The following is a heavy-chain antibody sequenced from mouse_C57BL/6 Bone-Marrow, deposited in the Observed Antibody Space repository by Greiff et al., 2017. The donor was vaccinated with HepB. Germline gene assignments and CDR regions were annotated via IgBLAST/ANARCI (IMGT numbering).Heavy chain of an antibody. Sequence: VQLQQSGAEFVKPGASVKLSCKASGYTFTSYWMQWVKQRPGQGLEWIGEIDPSDSYINYNQKFKGKATLTVDTSSSTAYMQLSSLTSEDSAVYYCAGRASLLSWFAYWGRGTLVTVSA. D-gene: IGHD1-1*01. CDR3: AGRASLLSWFAY. CDR2: IDPSDSYI. V-gene: IGHV1-50*01. J-gene: IGHJ3*01. CDR1: GYTFTSYW.